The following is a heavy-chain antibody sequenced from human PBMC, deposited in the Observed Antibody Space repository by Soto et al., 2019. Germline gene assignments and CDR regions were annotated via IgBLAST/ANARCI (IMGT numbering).Heavy chain of an antibody. CDR3: LPIVRYSDRDV. Sequence: EVQLLESGGGLVQPGGSLRLSCAASGFTFSSYAMSWVRQAPGKGLEWVSGIGTSAGTTYYADSVKGRFTISRDNSKNTLYLQMNSLRAEETAVFYCLPIVRYSDRDVWGQGRTVNISS. V-gene: IGHV3-23*01. CDR2: IGTSAGTT. D-gene: IGHD1-26*01. J-gene: IGHJ6*02. CDR1: GFTFSSYA.